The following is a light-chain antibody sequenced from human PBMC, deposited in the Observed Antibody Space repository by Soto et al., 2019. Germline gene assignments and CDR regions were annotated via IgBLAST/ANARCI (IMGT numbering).Light chain of an antibody. CDR2: EVS. Sequence: QSVLTQPASVSGSPGQSITISCTGTSSDVGGYDYVSWYQLHPGKAPKLMVFEVSNRPSGVSYRFSGSKSGNTASLTISGLQAEDEADYFCSSYAGSSTLVFGGGTQLTVL. J-gene: IGLJ2*01. CDR3: SSYAGSSTLV. CDR1: SSDVGGYDY. V-gene: IGLV2-14*01.